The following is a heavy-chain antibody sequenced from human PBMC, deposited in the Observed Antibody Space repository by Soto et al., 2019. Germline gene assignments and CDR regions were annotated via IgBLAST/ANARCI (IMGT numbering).Heavy chain of an antibody. J-gene: IGHJ4*02. CDR1: GFPFGASG. D-gene: IGHD1-26*01. CDR3: AKLKRGAPVSCFDH. V-gene: IGHV3-30*18. CDR2: ISNDGSRQ. Sequence: HGQSQSLYCSASGFPFGASGVDWVRPVQGKGLEWVAVISNDGSRQYYAESVKGRFTISRDNSKKIVYLQMNSLRAEDTAGDFCAKLKRGAPVSCFDHWGQGIVVTVSA.